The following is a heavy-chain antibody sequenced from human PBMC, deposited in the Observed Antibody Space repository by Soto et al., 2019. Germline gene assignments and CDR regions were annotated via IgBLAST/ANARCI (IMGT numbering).Heavy chain of an antibody. CDR1: GFTFRSYG. Sequence: GSLRLSCAASGFTFRSYGMHWVRQAPGKGLEWVAVIWYDGSNKYYADSVKGRFTISRDNSKNTLYLQMNSLRAEDTAVYYCAREAFQQPFFDYWGQGTLVTSPQ. CDR3: AREAFQQPFFDY. V-gene: IGHV3-33*01. D-gene: IGHD6-13*01. CDR2: IWYDGSNK. J-gene: IGHJ4*02.